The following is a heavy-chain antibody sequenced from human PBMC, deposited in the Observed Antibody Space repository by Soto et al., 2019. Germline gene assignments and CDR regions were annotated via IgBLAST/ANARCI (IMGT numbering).Heavy chain of an antibody. CDR1: GGTFSTYS. V-gene: IGHV1-69*06. CDR2: IIPIFGTA. Sequence: SVKVSCKTSGGTFSTYSIVWVRQAPGEGLEWMGGIIPIFGTANYAQKFQDRVTITADKSTNTAFMELSSLKSEDTAMYYCASSSGNNYGVGTYYCFDYWGQGTLVTVSS. J-gene: IGHJ4*02. CDR3: ASSSGNNYGVGTYYCFDY. D-gene: IGHD1-26*01.